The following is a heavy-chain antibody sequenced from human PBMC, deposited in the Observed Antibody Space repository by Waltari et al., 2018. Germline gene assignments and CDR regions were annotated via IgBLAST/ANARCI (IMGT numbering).Heavy chain of an antibody. V-gene: IGHV3-64D*06. CDR2: ISQNGDGT. CDR3: VNDFWSDHSMGV. D-gene: IGHD3-3*01. Sequence: EVQVVESGGGLVQPGGSLRLSCSASGFTFSNHAKHWASQGPGEGLEYVSGISQNGDGTHYADSVKGRFTISRDNSKNTLYLQMSSLRTEDTAVYYCVNDFWSDHSMGVWGQGTTVTVSS. CDR1: GFTFSNHA. J-gene: IGHJ6*02.